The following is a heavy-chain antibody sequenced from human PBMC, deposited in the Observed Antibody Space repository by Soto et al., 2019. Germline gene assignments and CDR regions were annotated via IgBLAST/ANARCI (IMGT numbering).Heavy chain of an antibody. J-gene: IGHJ4*02. V-gene: IGHV3-23*01. CDR1: GFTFSSYA. D-gene: IGHD3-22*01. CDR3: AKDGMDYYDSSGYYSAFFDY. CDR2: ISGSGGST. Sequence: SLRLSCAASGFTFSSYAMSWVRQAPGKGPEWVSAISGSGGSTYYADSVKGRFTISRDNFKNTLYLQMNSLRAEDTAVYYCAKDGMDYYDSSGYYSAFFDYWGQGTLVTVSS.